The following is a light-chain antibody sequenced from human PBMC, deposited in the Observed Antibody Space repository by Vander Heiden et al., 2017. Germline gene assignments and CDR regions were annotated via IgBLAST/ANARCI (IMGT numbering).Light chain of an antibody. V-gene: IGKV3-15*01. CDR1: QSVSIN. CDR3: QQDNNWPLT. Sequence: EIVMTQSPATLSVSPGERATLSCRASQSVSINLAWYQQKPGQAPRLLIYGASTRATNIPARFSGSGSGTEFTLTISSLQSEDFAVYYCQQDNNWPLTFGGGTKVEIK. CDR2: GAS. J-gene: IGKJ4*01.